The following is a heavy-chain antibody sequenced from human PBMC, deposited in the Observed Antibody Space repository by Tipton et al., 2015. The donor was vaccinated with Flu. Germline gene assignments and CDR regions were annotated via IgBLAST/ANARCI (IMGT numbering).Heavy chain of an antibody. CDR3: ARDRYDNSGFVDY. Sequence: TLSLTCTVSGGSISSSSHYWGWIRQAPGRGLEWVGSIYYTGYPYYNSSLKSRLAMSIDTSKNEFSLKLSSVTAADTAVYYCARDRYDNSGFVDYWGQGTLVTVSS. J-gene: IGHJ4*02. CDR1: GGSISSSSHY. D-gene: IGHD3-22*01. CDR2: IYYTGYP. V-gene: IGHV4-39*07.